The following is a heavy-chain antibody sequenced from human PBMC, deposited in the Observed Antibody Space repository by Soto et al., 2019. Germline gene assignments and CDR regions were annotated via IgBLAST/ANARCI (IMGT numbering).Heavy chain of an antibody. CDR2: IKSRTDGETT. CDR1: GLTFSKAW. D-gene: IGHD2-21*02. V-gene: IGHV3-15*07. CDR3: TTGHCGGDCFSGDY. Sequence: GGSLRLSCTASGLTFSKAWMSWVRQAPGKGLEWVGRIKSRTDGETTDYAAPVSGRFTISRDDSRDTMYLQMSSLKTEDTAMYYCTTGHCGGDCFSGDYWGQGTLVTVSS. J-gene: IGHJ4*02.